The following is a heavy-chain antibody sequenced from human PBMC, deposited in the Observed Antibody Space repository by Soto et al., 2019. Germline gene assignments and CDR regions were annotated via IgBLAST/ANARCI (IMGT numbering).Heavy chain of an antibody. Sequence: DVQLLQSGGGLVQPGGSLRVSCAASGFSVSSYSMTWVRQAPGKGLEYDSGISVGGDRKFYADSVKGRFTVSRDNSKKISYWQMKSLAVDDTGIYNGSRWDGYGDSWGQGTLVTVSP. CDR1: GFSVSSYS. D-gene: IGHD1-26*01. CDR2: ISVGGDRK. V-gene: IGHV3-23*01. CDR3: SRWDGYGDS. J-gene: IGHJ5*01.